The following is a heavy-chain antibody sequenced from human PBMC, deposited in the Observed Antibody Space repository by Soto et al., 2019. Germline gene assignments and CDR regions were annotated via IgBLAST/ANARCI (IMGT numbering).Heavy chain of an antibody. CDR3: ARGNATVKNFDY. V-gene: IGHV3-21*01. J-gene: IGHJ4*01. Sequence: EVQLVESGGGLVKPGGSLRLSCAASGFTFESYTMDWVRQAPGKGLEWVSSISSSSSYIFYADSVKGRFTISRDNTENSLYLQVNSLRVEDTAMYYCARGNATVKNFDYWGHGTLVTVSS. CDR1: GFTFESYT. CDR2: ISSSSSYI. D-gene: IGHD2-15*01.